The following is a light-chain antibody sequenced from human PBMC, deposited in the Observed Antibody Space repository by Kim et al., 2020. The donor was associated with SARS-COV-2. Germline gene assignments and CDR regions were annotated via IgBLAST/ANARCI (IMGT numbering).Light chain of an antibody. CDR1: QSISDW. J-gene: IGKJ4*01. Sequence: AHVGDRVSITCRARQSISDWLAWYHQQPGKDPKILIYAASRVQSGVPSRFRGSGYGTDFTLTITNLQPEDLGKYYCQQASSVPFAFGGGTKVDIK. CDR2: AAS. CDR3: QQASSVPFA. V-gene: IGKV1-12*01.